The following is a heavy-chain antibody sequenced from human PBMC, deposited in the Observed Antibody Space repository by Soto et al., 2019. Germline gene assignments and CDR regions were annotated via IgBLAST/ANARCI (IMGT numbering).Heavy chain of an antibody. CDR3: ARVLRYCSSPRSYIAAAGTRNWFAT. V-gene: IGHV4-31*03. CDR2: IYYSGST. Sequence: TLSLTCTVSGGPISSGGSYWSWIRQHPGKSLEWFGYIYYSGSTYYNPSLKSRGTISVDTAKNQFSLKLSSVTCADTAVYYSARVLRYCSSPRSYIAAAGTRNWFATRG. J-gene: IGHJ5*01. CDR1: GGPISSGGSY. D-gene: IGHD2-2*02.